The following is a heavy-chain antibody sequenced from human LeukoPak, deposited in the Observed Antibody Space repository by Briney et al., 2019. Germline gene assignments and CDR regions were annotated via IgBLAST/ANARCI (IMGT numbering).Heavy chain of an antibody. CDR3: ATHRRVITGPDQHYYYMDV. D-gene: IGHD2-21*01. V-gene: IGHV3-23*01. CDR2: IRNSGSST. J-gene: IGHJ6*03. CDR1: GFTFSSYG. Sequence: PGGSLRLSCAASGFTFSSYGMNWVRQAPGKGLEWVSTIRNSGSSTSYADSVKGRFTISRDNSKNTLYLQMNSLKTDDTAMYYCATHRRVITGPDQHYYYMDVWGKGTTVTISS.